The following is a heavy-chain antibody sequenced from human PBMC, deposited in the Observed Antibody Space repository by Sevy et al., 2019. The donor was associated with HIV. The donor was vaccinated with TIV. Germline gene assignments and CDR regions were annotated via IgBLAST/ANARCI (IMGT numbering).Heavy chain of an antibody. Sequence: SETLSLTCSVTGGTIRRGDYFWGWIRQSPGKGLEWIGSITDSGSTYYNPSLKSRVTMSVDTSKNQFSLKLSSVTAADMAVHYCARLRGGYGNGWFYYYMDVWGKGTTVTVS. D-gene: IGHD3-10*01. CDR2: ITDSGST. J-gene: IGHJ6*03. V-gene: IGHV4-39*01. CDR1: GGTIRRGDYF. CDR3: ARLRGGYGNGWFYYYMDV.